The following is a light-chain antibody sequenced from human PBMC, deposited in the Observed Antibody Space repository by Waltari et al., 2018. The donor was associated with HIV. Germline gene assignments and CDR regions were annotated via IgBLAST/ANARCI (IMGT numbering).Light chain of an antibody. Sequence: QSALTQPASVSGSPGQSVTISCTGTNSNVGSYNLASWYQQHPGIAPKGIIYEVTQRPSGVSSRFSGSKSGNTASLTISGLQAEDEANYYCCSYTGTNPFLLFGGGTKLTVL. CDR3: CSYTGTNPFLL. V-gene: IGLV2-23*02. CDR1: NSNVGSYNL. J-gene: IGLJ2*01. CDR2: EVT.